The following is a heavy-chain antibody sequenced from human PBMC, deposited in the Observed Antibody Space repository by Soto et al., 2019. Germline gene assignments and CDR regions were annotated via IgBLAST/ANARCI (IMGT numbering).Heavy chain of an antibody. CDR1: GFTFSSYS. CDR2: ISYDGSNK. D-gene: IGHD2-15*01. J-gene: IGHJ6*02. CDR3: AKGGVQSCSGGSCPYYYGLEV. V-gene: IGHV3-30*18. Sequence: QVQLVESGGGVVQPERSLSLSCAASGFTFSSYSLHWVRQAPGKGLEWVAVISYDGSNKYYADSVKGRFSISRDNSKNTLSLQMNSLTPEDRAVYYCAKGGVQSCSGGSCPYYYGLEVWGHVTRVTGSS.